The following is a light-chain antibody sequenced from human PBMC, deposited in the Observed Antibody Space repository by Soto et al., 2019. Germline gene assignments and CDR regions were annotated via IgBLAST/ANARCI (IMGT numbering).Light chain of an antibody. Sequence: VLTQPPSASGAPGQRVTISCSGSSSNIGGNTVNWYQQLPGTAPKLLIHTNNERPSGVPDRFSGSKSGTSASLAITGLQSEDEADYYCSAWDDSLNGHVVFGGGTKVTVL. V-gene: IGLV1-44*01. CDR2: TNN. J-gene: IGLJ2*01. CDR1: SSNIGGNT. CDR3: SAWDDSLNGHVV.